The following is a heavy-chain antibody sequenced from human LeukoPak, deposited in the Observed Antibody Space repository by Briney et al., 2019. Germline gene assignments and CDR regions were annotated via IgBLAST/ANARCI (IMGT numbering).Heavy chain of an antibody. J-gene: IGHJ4*02. V-gene: IGHV3-53*01. CDR3: ARVRSDSSGWYEFDY. D-gene: IGHD6-19*01. CDR1: GFSVSNNY. Sequence: GGSLRLSCAASGFSVSNNYMGWVRQVSGKGLEWVSVIYTGGSTYYADSVKGRFTISRDDSKNTLFLQMSSLRAEDTAVYYCARVRSDSSGWYEFDYWGQGTLVTVSS. CDR2: IYTGGST.